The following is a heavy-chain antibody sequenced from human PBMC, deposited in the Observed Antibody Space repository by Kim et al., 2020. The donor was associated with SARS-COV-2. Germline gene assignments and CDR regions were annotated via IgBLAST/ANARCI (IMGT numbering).Heavy chain of an antibody. Sequence: GGSLRLSCAASGFTFSSYAMSWVRQAPGKGLEWVSAISGSGGSTYYADSVKGRFTISRDNSKNTLYLQMNSLRAEDTAVYYCAKDLVGRGGLLWFGGPLDYWGQGTLVTVSS. D-gene: IGHD3-10*01. J-gene: IGHJ4*02. CDR2: ISGSGGST. V-gene: IGHV3-23*01. CDR3: AKDLVGRGGLLWFGGPLDY. CDR1: GFTFSSYA.